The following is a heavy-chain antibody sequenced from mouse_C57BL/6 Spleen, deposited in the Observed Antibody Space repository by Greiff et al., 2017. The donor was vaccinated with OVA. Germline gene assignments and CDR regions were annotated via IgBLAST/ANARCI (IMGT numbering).Heavy chain of an antibody. Sequence: VQLQQSGAELMKPGASVKLSCKATGYTFTGYWIEWVKQRPGHGLEWIGEILPGSGSTNYNEKFKGKGTCNADTSSNTAYMLLSNLTTEDSAIYSCARWEEIYYGPHWYFDVWGTGTTVTVSS. CDR2: ILPGSGST. D-gene: IGHD2-1*01. CDR1: GYTFTGYW. V-gene: IGHV1-9*01. J-gene: IGHJ1*03. CDR3: ARWEEIYYGPHWYFDV.